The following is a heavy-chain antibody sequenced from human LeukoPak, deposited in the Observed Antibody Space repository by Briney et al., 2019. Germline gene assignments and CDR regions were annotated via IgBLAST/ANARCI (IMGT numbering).Heavy chain of an antibody. D-gene: IGHD3-22*01. CDR2: IYTSGST. J-gene: IGHJ4*02. CDR3: ARGSGTYYYDSSGYYLDY. CDR1: GGSISSGSYY. Sequence: PSQTLSLTCTVSGGSISSGSYYWGWIRQPAGKGLEWIGRIYTSGSTNYNPSLKSRVTISVDTSKNQFSLKLSSVTAADTAVYYCARGSGTYYYDSSGYYLDYWGQGTLVTVSS. V-gene: IGHV4-61*02.